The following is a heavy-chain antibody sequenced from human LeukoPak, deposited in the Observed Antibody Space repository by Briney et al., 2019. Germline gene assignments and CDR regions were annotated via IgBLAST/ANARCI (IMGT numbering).Heavy chain of an antibody. CDR1: GFTFSSYS. Sequence: GGSLRLSCAASGFTFSSYSMNWVRQAPGKGLEWVSYISSSSSTIYYADSVKGRFTISRGNAKNSLYLQMNSLRAEDTAVYYCARDRGGDYVSDYWGQGTPVTV. V-gene: IGHV3-48*04. CDR3: ARDRGGDYVSDY. D-gene: IGHD2-21*02. J-gene: IGHJ4*02. CDR2: ISSSSSTI.